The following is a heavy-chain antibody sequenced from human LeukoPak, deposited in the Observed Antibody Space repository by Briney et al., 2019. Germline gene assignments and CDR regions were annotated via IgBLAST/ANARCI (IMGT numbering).Heavy chain of an antibody. CDR2: ISSNGGST. Sequence: PGGSLRLSCAASGFTVSSKYMSWVRQAPGKGLEYVSAISSNGGSTYYANSVKGRFTISRDNSKNTLYLQMGSLRAEDMAVYYCARGSDDFWSGPHYWGQGTLVTVSS. CDR3: ARGSDDFWSGPHY. CDR1: GFTVSSKY. D-gene: IGHD3-3*01. V-gene: IGHV3-64*01. J-gene: IGHJ4*02.